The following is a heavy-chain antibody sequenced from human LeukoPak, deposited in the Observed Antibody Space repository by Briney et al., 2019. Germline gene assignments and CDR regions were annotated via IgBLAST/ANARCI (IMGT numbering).Heavy chain of an antibody. J-gene: IGHJ6*02. V-gene: IGHV1-69*13. CDR2: IIPIFGTA. CDR1: GGTFSSYA. Sequence: ASVKVSCKASGGTFSSYAISWVRQAPGQGLEWMGGIIPIFGTANYAQKFQGRVTITADESTSTAYMELSSLRSEGTAVYYCARDRITMVRGVYHYGMDVWGQGTTVTVSS. D-gene: IGHD3-10*01. CDR3: ARDRITMVRGVYHYGMDV.